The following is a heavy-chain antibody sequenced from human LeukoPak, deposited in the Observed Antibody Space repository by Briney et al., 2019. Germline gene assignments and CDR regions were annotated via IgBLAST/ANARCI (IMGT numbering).Heavy chain of an antibody. V-gene: IGHV1-2*02. CDR1: GYTFSGHY. D-gene: IGHD4-17*01. CDR2: IYPNSGGT. Sequence: VASVKVSCKASGYTFSGHYMHWVRQAPGQGPEWMGWIYPNSGGTNYAQKFQGRVTMTRDTSISTAYMELRRLKSDDTAMYYCARVVGFGDYPFDYWGQGTLVTVSS. CDR3: ARVVGFGDYPFDY. J-gene: IGHJ4*02.